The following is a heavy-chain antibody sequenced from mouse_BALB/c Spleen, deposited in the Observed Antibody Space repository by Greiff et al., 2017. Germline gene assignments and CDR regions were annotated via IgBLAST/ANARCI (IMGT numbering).Heavy chain of an antibody. J-gene: IGHJ4*01. V-gene: IGHV5-17*02. CDR2: ISSGSSTI. D-gene: IGHD4-1*01. Sequence: EVQLVESGGGLVQPGGSRKLSCAASGFTFSSFGMHWVRQAPEKGLEWVAYISSGSSTIYYADTVKGRFTISRDNPKNTLFLQMTSLRSEDTAMYYCARSKAGTNYYAMDYWGQGTSVTVSS. CDR3: ARSKAGTNYYAMDY. CDR1: GFTFSSFG.